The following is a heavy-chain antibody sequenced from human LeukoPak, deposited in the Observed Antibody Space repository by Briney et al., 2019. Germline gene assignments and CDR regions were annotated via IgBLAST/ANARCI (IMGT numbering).Heavy chain of an antibody. Sequence: ASVKVSCKTSGYTFSNYGISWVRQAPGQGLEWMGWITAYNGNRLYAQRLQGRITLTTDTSTSTSYMELRSLEYDDTAIYYCARDNDKVVDHWGQGTLVTVSS. J-gene: IGHJ4*01. CDR2: ITAYNGNR. CDR3: ARDNDKVVDH. D-gene: IGHD1-1*01. CDR1: GYTFSNYG. V-gene: IGHV1-18*01.